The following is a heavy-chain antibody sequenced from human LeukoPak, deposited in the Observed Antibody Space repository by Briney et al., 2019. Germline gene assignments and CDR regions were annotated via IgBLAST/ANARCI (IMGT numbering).Heavy chain of an antibody. CDR1: GFTFSSYW. V-gene: IGHV3-7*01. D-gene: IGHD3-22*01. CDR3: ARSLIVVVITQSFDY. CDR2: IKQDGSEK. Sequence: PGGSLRLSCAASGFTFSSYWMSWVRQAPGKGLEWVANIKQDGSEKYYVDSVKGRFPISRDNAKNSLYLQMNSLRAEHTAVYYCARSLIVVVITQSFDYWGQGTLVTVSS. J-gene: IGHJ4*02.